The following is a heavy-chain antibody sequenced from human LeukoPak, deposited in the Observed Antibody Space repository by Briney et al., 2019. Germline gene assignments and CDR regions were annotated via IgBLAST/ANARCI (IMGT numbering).Heavy chain of an antibody. D-gene: IGHD6-19*01. Sequence: PSETLSLTCTVSGGSISSYYWSWIRQPPGKGLEWIGYIYYSGSTNYNPSLKSRVTISVDTSKNQFSLKLSFVTAADTAVYYCASLSVAVAGYYFDYWGQGTLVTVSS. J-gene: IGHJ4*02. CDR2: IYYSGST. V-gene: IGHV4-59*01. CDR3: ASLSVAVAGYYFDY. CDR1: GGSISSYY.